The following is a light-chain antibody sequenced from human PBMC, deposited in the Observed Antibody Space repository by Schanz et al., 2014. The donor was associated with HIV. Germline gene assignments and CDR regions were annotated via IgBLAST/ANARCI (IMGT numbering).Light chain of an antibody. CDR2: EGS. CDR1: SSDVGSYNL. J-gene: IGLJ2*01. V-gene: IGLV2-23*01. Sequence: QSALTQPASVSGSPGQSITISCTGTSSDVGSYNLLSWYQQHPGKAPKLMIYEGSKRPSGVSNRFSGSKSGNTASLTISGLQAEDEADYDCCSYAGSSTFVVFGGGTKLTVL. CDR3: CSYAGSSTFVV.